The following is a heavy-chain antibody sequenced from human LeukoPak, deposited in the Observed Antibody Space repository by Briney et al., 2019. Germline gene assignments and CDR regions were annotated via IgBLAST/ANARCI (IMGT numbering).Heavy chain of an antibody. J-gene: IGHJ4*02. CDR3: VRDGYVHDSGSSSGCFDY. Sequence: PGGSLRLSCAASEFTFSSYAMSWVRQAPGKGLEWVAGISDSGGRTNYADSVKGRFTISRDNPKNTQYLQMNSLRAEDTAVYYCVRDGYVHDSGSSSGCFDYWGQGTLVTVSS. CDR1: EFTFSSYA. CDR2: ISDSGGRT. D-gene: IGHD3-10*01. V-gene: IGHV3-23*01.